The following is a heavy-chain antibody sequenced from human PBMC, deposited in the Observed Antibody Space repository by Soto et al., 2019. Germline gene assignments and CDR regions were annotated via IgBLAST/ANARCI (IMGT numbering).Heavy chain of an antibody. V-gene: IGHV4-59*01. CDR3: ARTVYDFRSGYDTYYYGMDV. CDR2: IYYSGST. J-gene: IGHJ6*02. D-gene: IGHD3-3*01. Sequence: SETLSLTCTVSGGSISSYYWSWIRQPPGKGLEWIGYIYYSGSTNYNPSLKSRVTISVDTSKNQFSLKLSSVTAADTAVYYCARTVYDFRSGYDTYYYGMDVWGQGTTVTVSS. CDR1: GGSISSYY.